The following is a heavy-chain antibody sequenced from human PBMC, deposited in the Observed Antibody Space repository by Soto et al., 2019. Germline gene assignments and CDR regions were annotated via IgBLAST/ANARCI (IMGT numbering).Heavy chain of an antibody. CDR1: GGSISSYY. V-gene: IGHV4-59*01. D-gene: IGHD1-7*01. CDR3: AGARGNWNYVLASAHNLLDP. J-gene: IGHJ5*02. CDR2: IYYSGST. Sequence: PSETLSLTCTVSGGSISSYYWSWIRQPPGKGLEWIGYIYYSGSTNYNPSLKSRVTISVDTSKNQFSLKLSSVTAADTAVYYCAGARGNWNYVLASAHNLLDPWGEGTMVTVYS.